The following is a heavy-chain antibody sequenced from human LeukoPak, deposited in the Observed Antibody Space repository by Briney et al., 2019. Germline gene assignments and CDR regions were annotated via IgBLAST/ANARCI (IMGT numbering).Heavy chain of an antibody. V-gene: IGHV3-11*01. CDR2: ISNSGSSI. Sequence: GGSLRLSCAASGFSFSDSYMSWIRQAPGKGLEWVSYISNSGSSIYYADSVKGRFTISRDNAKNSLYLQMNSLRADDTAVYYCARGKRRFDPWGQGTLATVSS. CDR3: ARGKRRFDP. J-gene: IGHJ5*02. CDR1: GFSFSDSY.